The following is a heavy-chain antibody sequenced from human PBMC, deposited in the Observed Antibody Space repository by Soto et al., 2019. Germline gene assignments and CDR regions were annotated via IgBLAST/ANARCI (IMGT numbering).Heavy chain of an antibody. CDR2: IIPIFGTT. D-gene: IGHD6-13*01. CDR3: ARVSSSWYKDYFDY. Sequence: QVQLVQSGAEVKKPGSSVKVSCKASGGTFSNYAISWVRQAPGQGLEWMGGIIPIFGTTNYAQRFQGRVTITADEPTSSAFMELSSLRSEDTAVYYCARVSSSWYKDYFDYWGQGTLVTVSS. V-gene: IGHV1-69*12. CDR1: GGTFSNYA. J-gene: IGHJ4*02.